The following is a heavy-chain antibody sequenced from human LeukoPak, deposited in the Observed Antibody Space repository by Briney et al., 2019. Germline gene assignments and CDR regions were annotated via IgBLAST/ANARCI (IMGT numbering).Heavy chain of an antibody. CDR1: GGSFSGYY. D-gene: IGHD3-10*02. Sequence: PSETLSLTCAVYGGSFSGYYWSWIRQPPGKGLEWIGEINHSGSTNYNPSFKSRVTISVDTSKNQFSLKLSSVTAADTAVYYCAREGSMLGAFDIWGQGTMVTVSS. CDR3: AREGSMLGAFDI. CDR2: INHSGST. V-gene: IGHV4-34*01. J-gene: IGHJ3*02.